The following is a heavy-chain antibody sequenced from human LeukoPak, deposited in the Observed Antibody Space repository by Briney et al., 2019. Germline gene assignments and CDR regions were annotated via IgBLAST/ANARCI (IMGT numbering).Heavy chain of an antibody. Sequence: PSETLSLTCTVSGGSISSYYWSWIRQPPGKGLEWIGYIYYSGSTNYNPSLKSRVTISVDTSKNQFSLKLSSVTAAGTAVYYCARQGVGFWYFDLWGRGTLVTVSS. CDR3: ARQGVGFWYFDL. D-gene: IGHD2-8*01. CDR1: GGSISSYY. V-gene: IGHV4-59*08. CDR2: IYYSGST. J-gene: IGHJ2*01.